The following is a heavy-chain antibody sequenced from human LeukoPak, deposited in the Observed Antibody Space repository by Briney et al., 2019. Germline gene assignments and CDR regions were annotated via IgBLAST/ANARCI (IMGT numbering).Heavy chain of an antibody. J-gene: IGHJ4*02. V-gene: IGHV1-2*02. CDR3: ARDERYDSSGYPFDY. CDR1: GYTFTGYF. CDR2: INPNSGGT. D-gene: IGHD3-22*01. Sequence: EASVTVSCTASGYTFTGYFMHWVRQAPGQGREWMGWINPNSGGTNYAQKFQGRVTMTRDTAISTAYLELSRLRSDDTAVYYCARDERYDSSGYPFDYWGQGTLVTVSS.